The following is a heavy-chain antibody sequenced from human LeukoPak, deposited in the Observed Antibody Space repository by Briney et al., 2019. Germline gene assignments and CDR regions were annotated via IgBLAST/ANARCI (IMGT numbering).Heavy chain of an antibody. D-gene: IGHD3-22*01. Sequence: GGSLRLSCAASGFTFSDSNMNWVRQAPGKGLEWVSYISSSSDSIYYADSVQGRFTISRDNAKNSLYLQMNSLRAEDTAVYFCARDDYYDTSGYSQGDWGQGTLVIVSS. CDR3: ARDDYYDTSGYSQGD. J-gene: IGHJ4*02. V-gene: IGHV3-48*01. CDR1: GFTFSDSN. CDR2: ISSSSDSI.